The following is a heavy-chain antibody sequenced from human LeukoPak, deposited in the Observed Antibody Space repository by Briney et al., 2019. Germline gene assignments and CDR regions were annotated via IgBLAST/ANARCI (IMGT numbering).Heavy chain of an antibody. CDR1: GDSVSSNNVA. V-gene: IGHV6-1*01. D-gene: IGHD2-8*01. CDR3: ARDMLGYYFDY. J-gene: IGHJ4*02. CDR2: TYYRSRWYT. Sequence: SQTLSLTCAISGDSVSSNNVAWNWIRQSPSRGLEWLGRTYYRSRWYTDYAVSMKSRITVIPDTSENQFSLQLNSVSPEDSAVYYCARDMLGYYFDYWGQGTLVTVSS.